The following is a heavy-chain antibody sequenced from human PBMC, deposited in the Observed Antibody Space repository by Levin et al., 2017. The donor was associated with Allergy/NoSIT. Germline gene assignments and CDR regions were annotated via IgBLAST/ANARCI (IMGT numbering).Heavy chain of an antibody. Sequence: SQTLSLTCKVPGGSISSGSYYWSWIRQPAAKGLEWIGCIYSSGSANYNPPFKSRVTIPVDTSKNQFSLKLSSVTAADTAVYYCAGAGVGSEHWGQGTLVTVSS. J-gene: IGHJ1*01. CDR3: AGAGVGSEH. D-gene: IGHD3-10*01. CDR1: GGSISSGSYY. V-gene: IGHV4-61*02. CDR2: IYSSGSA.